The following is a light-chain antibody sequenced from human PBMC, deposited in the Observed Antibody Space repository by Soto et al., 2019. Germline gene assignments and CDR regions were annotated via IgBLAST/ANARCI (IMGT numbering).Light chain of an antibody. V-gene: IGKV1-39*01. J-gene: IGKJ4*01. CDR2: SAS. Sequence: DIQMPQSPSSASACVGDTVTLRSYESQRISAFLNWYHQRPGKAPKLLIYSASYLQSGVPSNFSGSGSGRDFTLSIVTLQTEDSGTYFCEQSYRLPLTFGGGPNVDIK. CDR3: EQSYRLPLT. CDR1: QRISAF.